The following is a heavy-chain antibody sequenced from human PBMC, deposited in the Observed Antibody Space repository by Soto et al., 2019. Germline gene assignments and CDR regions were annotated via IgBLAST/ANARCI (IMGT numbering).Heavy chain of an antibody. V-gene: IGHV1-69*13. CDR2: IIPIFGTA. Sequence: ASVKVSCKASGGTFSSYAISWVRQAPGQGLEWMGGIIPIFGTANYAQKFQGRVTITADESTSTAYMELSSLRSEDTAVYYCARDRTVRPNYYYYGMDVWGQGTTVTVSS. D-gene: IGHD1-1*01. CDR3: ARDRTVRPNYYYYGMDV. CDR1: GGTFSSYA. J-gene: IGHJ6*02.